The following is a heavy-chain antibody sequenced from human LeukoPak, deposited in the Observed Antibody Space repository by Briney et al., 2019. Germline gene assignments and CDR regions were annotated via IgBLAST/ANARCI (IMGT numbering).Heavy chain of an antibody. CDR3: ARDPGYYVTMIVVALGGAFDI. V-gene: IGHV4-61*02. CDR2: IDTSGST. Sequence: PSETLSLTCTVSGGSINSGTYYWNWIRQPAGKGLEWLGRIDTSGSTHYNPSLTSRVTISLDTTNNQFSLNLISVTAADTAVYYCARDPGYYVTMIVVALGGAFDIWGQGTMVTVSS. J-gene: IGHJ3*02. D-gene: IGHD3-22*01. CDR1: GGSINSGTYY.